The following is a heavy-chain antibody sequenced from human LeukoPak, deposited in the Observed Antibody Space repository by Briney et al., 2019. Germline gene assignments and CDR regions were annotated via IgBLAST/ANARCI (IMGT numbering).Heavy chain of an antibody. CDR3: ASSYYYDSSGYFTFTNAFDI. J-gene: IGHJ3*02. CDR1: GYTFTSYY. Sequence: ASVKVSCKASGYTFTSYYMHWVRQAPGQGLEWMGIINPSGGSTSYAQKFQGRVTMTRVTSTSTVYMELSSLRSEDTAVYYCASSYYYDSSGYFTFTNAFDIWGQGTMVTVSS. D-gene: IGHD3-22*01. V-gene: IGHV1-46*01. CDR2: INPSGGST.